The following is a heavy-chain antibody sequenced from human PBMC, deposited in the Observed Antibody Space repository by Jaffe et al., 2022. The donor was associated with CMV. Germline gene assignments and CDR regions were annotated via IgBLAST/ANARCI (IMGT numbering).Heavy chain of an antibody. CDR3: ASFNGYSSSWFTQYGMDV. CDR1: GGTFSSYA. Sequence: QVQLVQSGAEVKKPGSSVKVSCKASGGTFSSYAISWVRQAPGQGLEWMGGIIPIFGTANYAQKFQGRVTITADESTSTAYMELSSLRSEDTAVYYCASFNGYSSSWFTQYGMDVWGQGTTVTVSS. V-gene: IGHV1-69*01. D-gene: IGHD6-13*01. CDR2: IIPIFGTA. J-gene: IGHJ6*02.